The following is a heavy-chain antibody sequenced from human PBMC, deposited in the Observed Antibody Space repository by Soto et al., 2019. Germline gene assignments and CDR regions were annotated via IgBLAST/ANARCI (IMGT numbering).Heavy chain of an antibody. CDR3: ASSVNYYYGMDV. CDR2: INPNSGGT. V-gene: IGHV1-2*04. CDR1: GYTFTGYY. Sequence: ASVKVSCKASGYTFTGYYMHWVRQAPGQGLEWMGWINPNSGGTNYAQKFQGWVTMTRDTSISTAYMELSRLRSDDTAVYYCASSVNYYYGMDVCGQGTTVTVSS. J-gene: IGHJ6*02.